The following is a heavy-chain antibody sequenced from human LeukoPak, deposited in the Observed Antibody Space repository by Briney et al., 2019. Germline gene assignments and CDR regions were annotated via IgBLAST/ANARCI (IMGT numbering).Heavy chain of an antibody. CDR3: ARGRGDSSGYYRHGAFDI. J-gene: IGHJ3*02. V-gene: IGHV3-30*03. D-gene: IGHD3-22*01. CDR2: VSYDGRNK. CDR1: GFTFSTCV. Sequence: PGGSLRLSCATSGFTFSTCVMHWVRQAPGKGLEWVAGVSYDGRNKNYADSVEGRFTISRDNAKNSLYLQMNSLRAEDTAVYYCARGRGDSSGYYRHGAFDIWGQGTMVTVSS.